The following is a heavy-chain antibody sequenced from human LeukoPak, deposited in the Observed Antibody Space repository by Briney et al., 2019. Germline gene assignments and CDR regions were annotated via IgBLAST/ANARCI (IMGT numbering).Heavy chain of an antibody. CDR1: GFTFSSYG. CDR2: IRYDGSNK. Sequence: GGSLRLSCAASGFTFSSYGMHWVRQAPGKGLEWVAFIRYDGSNKYYADSVKGRFTISRDNSKNTLYLQMNSLRAEDTAVYYCARGKLAAIDLYYYYYYMDVWGKGTTVTVSS. J-gene: IGHJ6*03. D-gene: IGHD2-15*01. CDR3: ARGKLAAIDLYYYYYYMDV. V-gene: IGHV3-30*02.